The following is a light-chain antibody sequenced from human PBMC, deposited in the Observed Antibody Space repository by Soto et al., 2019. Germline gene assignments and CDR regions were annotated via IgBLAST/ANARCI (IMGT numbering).Light chain of an antibody. Sequence: DVQMTQSPSSLSASVGDRVTITCRASQDSNSWLAWYQQKPEKAPKSLIHAASSLQTGVPSRFSGSGSGTDFTLTISSLQPEDSATYYCQQYNIYPLTFGGGTKVEIK. V-gene: IGKV1D-16*01. CDR3: QQYNIYPLT. J-gene: IGKJ4*01. CDR2: AAS. CDR1: QDSNSW.